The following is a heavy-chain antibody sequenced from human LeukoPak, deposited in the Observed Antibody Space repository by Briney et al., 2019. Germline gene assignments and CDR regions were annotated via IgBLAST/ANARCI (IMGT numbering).Heavy chain of an antibody. V-gene: IGHV1-69*05. CDR1: GGTFTNYA. J-gene: IGHJ4*02. CDR3: ATTPILSPGLFDH. D-gene: IGHD3-10*01. Sequence: GASVKVSCKASGGTFTNYAFNWVRQAPGQGLEWMGGIVPIVGTANYAQKFRDRLSITTDESTSTAYMGLTSLRSEDTALYYCATTPILSPGLFDHWGQGTLVTVSS. CDR2: IVPIVGTA.